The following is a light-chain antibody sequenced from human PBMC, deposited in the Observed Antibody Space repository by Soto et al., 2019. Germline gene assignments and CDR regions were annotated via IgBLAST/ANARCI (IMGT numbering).Light chain of an antibody. J-gene: IGLJ1*01. CDR2: DVS. CDR1: SSDVGYYNY. Sequence: QSALTQPASVSGSPGQSITISCTGTSSDVGYYNYISWYQQHPGKAPKLMIYDVSNRPSGVSNRCSGSKSGNTASLTISGLQAEDDADYYCSSYTRSNTYVFGAGTKLTVL. CDR3: SSYTRSNTYV. V-gene: IGLV2-14*03.